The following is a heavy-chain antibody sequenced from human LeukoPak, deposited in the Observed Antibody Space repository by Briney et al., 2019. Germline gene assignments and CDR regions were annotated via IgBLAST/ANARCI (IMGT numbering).Heavy chain of an antibody. Sequence: GGSLRLSCAASGFTFSSYAMSWVRQAPGKGLDWVSAISGSGGSTYYADSVKGRFTISRDNLQNTLYLQMNSLRAEDTAVYYCAKDRVVAGIEFDFRGQGTLVTVSS. CDR3: AKDRVVAGIEFDF. CDR2: ISGSGGST. D-gene: IGHD2-15*01. J-gene: IGHJ4*02. CDR1: GFTFSSYA. V-gene: IGHV3-23*01.